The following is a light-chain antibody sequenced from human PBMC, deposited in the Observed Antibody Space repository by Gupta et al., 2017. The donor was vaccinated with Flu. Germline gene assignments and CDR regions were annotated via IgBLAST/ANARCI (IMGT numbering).Light chain of an antibody. J-gene: IGKJ4*01. CDR3: QQYYSYLGT. Sequence: AIRMTTSPSSFSSSTGDRVTITCRASQGISSYLDWYQQKPGKAPKLLIYAASTLQSGVPSRFSGSGSGTDFTLTISCLQSEDFATYYCQQYYSYLGTFGGGTKVEIK. V-gene: IGKV1-8*01. CDR2: AAS. CDR1: QGISSY.